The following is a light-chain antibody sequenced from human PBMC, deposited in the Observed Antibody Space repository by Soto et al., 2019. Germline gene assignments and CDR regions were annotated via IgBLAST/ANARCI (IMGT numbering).Light chain of an antibody. CDR1: QSVSSRY. CDR2: GAS. J-gene: IGKJ4*01. CDR3: QQYGNSPLT. Sequence: EIVLTQSPATLSLSPGERATLSCRPSQSVSSRYLAWYQQKPGQAPRLLIYGASSRATGIPDRFSGSGSGTDFTLTISRLEPEDFAVYYCQQYGNSPLTVGGGTKVEIK. V-gene: IGKV3-20*01.